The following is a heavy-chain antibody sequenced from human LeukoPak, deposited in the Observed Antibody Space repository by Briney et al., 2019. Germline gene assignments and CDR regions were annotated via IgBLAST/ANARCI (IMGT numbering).Heavy chain of an antibody. CDR1: GFTFNSYG. Sequence: GGSLRLSCAASGFTFNSYGMHWVRQAPGKGLEWVAVIAYDGGNKYYVDSVKGRFTISRDNSKNTLFLQMNSLRAEDTAVYYCARDSSPWYYYDRSGSNGFDPWGQGTLVTVSS. CDR3: ARDSSPWYYYDRSGSNGFDP. V-gene: IGHV3-30*03. CDR2: IAYDGGNK. D-gene: IGHD3-22*01. J-gene: IGHJ5*02.